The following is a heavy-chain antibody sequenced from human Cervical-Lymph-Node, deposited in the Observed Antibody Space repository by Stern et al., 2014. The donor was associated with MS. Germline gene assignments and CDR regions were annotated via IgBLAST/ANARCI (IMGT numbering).Heavy chain of an antibody. CDR2: IRRKTEGWTT. Sequence: VQLVESGGGLVKPGGSLRLSCVVSGFSFSNAWMGWVRQAPGKGLEWVGRIRRKTEGWTTDYAASVKGRFIISRDDSQDTVYLQMNSLKTEDTAVYYCTNENWGRFENWGQGTQVTVSS. CDR1: GFSFSNAW. CDR3: TNENWGRFEN. V-gene: IGHV3-15*01. J-gene: IGHJ4*02. D-gene: IGHD7-27*01.